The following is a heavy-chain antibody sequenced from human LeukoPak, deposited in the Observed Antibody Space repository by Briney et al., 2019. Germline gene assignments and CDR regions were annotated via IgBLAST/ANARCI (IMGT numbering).Heavy chain of an antibody. D-gene: IGHD2-2*01. CDR3: TLGYCSSTSCLPLGY. CDR2: ISGSGGST. J-gene: IGHJ4*02. V-gene: IGHV3-23*01. Sequence: GGSLRLSCAASGFTFSFYAMSWVRQAPGKGLEWVSAISGSGGSTHYAGSVKGRFTISRDNAKNSLYLQMNSLRAEDTAVYYCTLGYCSSTSCLPLGYWGQGTLVTVSS. CDR1: GFTFSFYA.